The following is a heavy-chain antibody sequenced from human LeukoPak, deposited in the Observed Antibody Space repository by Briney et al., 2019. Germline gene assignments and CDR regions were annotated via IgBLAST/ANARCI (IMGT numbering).Heavy chain of an antibody. Sequence: ASVKVSCKASGYTLTSYDINWVRQATGQGLEWMGWMNPNSGNTGYAQKFQGRVTITRNTSISTAYMELSSLRSEDTAVYYCARVQSGYSSSWYLYNWFDPWGQGTLVTVSS. J-gene: IGHJ5*02. CDR3: ARVQSGYSSSWYLYNWFDP. CDR1: GYTLTSYD. D-gene: IGHD6-13*01. V-gene: IGHV1-8*03. CDR2: MNPNSGNT.